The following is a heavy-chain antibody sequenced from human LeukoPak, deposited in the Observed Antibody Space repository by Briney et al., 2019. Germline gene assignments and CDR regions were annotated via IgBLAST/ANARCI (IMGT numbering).Heavy chain of an antibody. D-gene: IGHD3-22*01. Sequence: GRSLRLSCAASGFTFSSYGMHWVRQAPGKGLEWAAVISYDGSNKYYADSVKGRFTISRDNSKNTLYLQMNSLRAEDTAVYYCAKFYDSSAQAAFDIWGQGTMVTVSS. V-gene: IGHV3-30*18. J-gene: IGHJ3*02. CDR1: GFTFSSYG. CDR2: ISYDGSNK. CDR3: AKFYDSSAQAAFDI.